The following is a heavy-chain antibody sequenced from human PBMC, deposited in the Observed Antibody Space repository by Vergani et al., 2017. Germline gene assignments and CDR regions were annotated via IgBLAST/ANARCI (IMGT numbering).Heavy chain of an antibody. D-gene: IGHD2-21*01. Sequence: QVQLVQSGAEVKKPGSSVKVSCKASGGTFSSYTISWVRQAPGQGLEWMGRIIPILGIANYAQKFQGRVTITADKSTITAYMELSSLRSEDTAVYYCARHPIAYANWFDPWGQGTLVTVSS. CDR1: GGTFSSYT. CDR2: IIPILGIA. J-gene: IGHJ5*02. V-gene: IGHV1-69*02. CDR3: ARHPIAYANWFDP.